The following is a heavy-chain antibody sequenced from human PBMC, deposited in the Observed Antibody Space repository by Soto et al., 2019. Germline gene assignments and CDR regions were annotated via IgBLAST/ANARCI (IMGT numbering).Heavy chain of an antibody. Sequence: QVQLQQWGAGLLKPSETLSLTCAVYGGSFSGYYWNWIRQPPGKGREWIGEIDHSGYTNYNPSLKSRVTISVDTSKNQFSLRLTSVTAADTAVYYCARVRDWFDPWGQGTLVTVSS. D-gene: IGHD3-3*01. J-gene: IGHJ5*02. CDR3: ARVRDWFDP. CDR1: GGSFSGYY. V-gene: IGHV4-34*01. CDR2: IDHSGYT.